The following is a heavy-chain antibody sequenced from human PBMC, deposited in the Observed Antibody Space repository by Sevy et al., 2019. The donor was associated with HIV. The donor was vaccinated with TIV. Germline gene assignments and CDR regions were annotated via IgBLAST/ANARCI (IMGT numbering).Heavy chain of an antibody. CDR2: IYYSGST. J-gene: IGHJ4*02. CDR3: ARYELTVTTPLSHY. D-gene: IGHD4-17*01. V-gene: IGHV4-39*01. Sequence: SETLSLTCTVSGGSISSSSYYWGWIRQPPGKGLEWIGSIYYSGSTYYNPSLKSRVTISVDTSKNQFSLKLSSVTAADTAVYYCARYELTVTTPLSHYWGQGTLVTVSS. CDR1: GGSISSSSYY.